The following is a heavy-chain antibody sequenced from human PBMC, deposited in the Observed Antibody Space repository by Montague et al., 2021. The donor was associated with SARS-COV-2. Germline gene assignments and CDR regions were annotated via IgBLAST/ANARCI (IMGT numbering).Heavy chain of an antibody. CDR1: GFTFSTYN. V-gene: IGHV3-48*04. J-gene: IGHJ3*02. CDR3: ARDQLIRGVPAFDM. CDR2: ISSGSGAI. D-gene: IGHD3-10*01. Sequence: LSLSWSASGFTFSTYNMDWVRQIPGKGLEWLSYISSGSGAIFYADAVKGRFTVSRDNAKNSLFLQMNSLRAEDTAVYYCARDQLIRGVPAFDMWGQGTMVTVSS.